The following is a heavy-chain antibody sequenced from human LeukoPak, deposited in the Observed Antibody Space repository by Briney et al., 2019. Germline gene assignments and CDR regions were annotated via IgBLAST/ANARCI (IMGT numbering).Heavy chain of an antibody. V-gene: IGHV3-21*01. Sequence: GGSLRLTCVVSGFIASSNYMSWVRQAPGKGLEWVSSISSSSSYIYYADSVKGRFTISRDNAKNSLYLQMNSLRAEDTAVYYCARDGHSSAGYVDYWGQGTLVTVSS. CDR1: GFIASSNY. CDR3: ARDGHSSAGYVDY. D-gene: IGHD6-13*01. J-gene: IGHJ4*02. CDR2: ISSSSSYI.